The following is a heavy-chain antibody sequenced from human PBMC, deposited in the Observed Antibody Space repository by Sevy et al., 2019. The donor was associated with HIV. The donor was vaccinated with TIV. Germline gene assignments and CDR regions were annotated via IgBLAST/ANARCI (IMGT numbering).Heavy chain of an antibody. D-gene: IGHD6-19*01. CDR2: LSPSGETV. Sequence: GGSLRLSCAASGFRFTDYYMSWIRLAPGKGLEWLSYLSPSGETVFYADSVKGRLSISRDNAQNSVFLQMNSLRAEDTAVYYCATESGSSGYYDWLDPWGQGTPVTVSS. J-gene: IGHJ5*02. CDR3: ATESGSSGYYDWLDP. CDR1: GFRFTDYY. V-gene: IGHV3-11*01.